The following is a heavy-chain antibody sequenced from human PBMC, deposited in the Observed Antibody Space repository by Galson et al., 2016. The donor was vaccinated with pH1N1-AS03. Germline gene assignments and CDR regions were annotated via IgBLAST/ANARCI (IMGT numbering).Heavy chain of an antibody. CDR2: ISGNGVST. J-gene: IGHJ4*02. D-gene: IGHD6-13*01. CDR1: GFTFSSYA. Sequence: LRLSCAASGFTFSSYAMYWVRQAPGKGLEYVSAISGNGVSTYYANSVKGRFTISRDNSKNTLYLQMGSLRAEDMAVYYCSRGPVSYSNYWFPPPDYWGQGTLSPSPQ. CDR3: SRGPVSYSNYWFPPPDY. V-gene: IGHV3-64*01.